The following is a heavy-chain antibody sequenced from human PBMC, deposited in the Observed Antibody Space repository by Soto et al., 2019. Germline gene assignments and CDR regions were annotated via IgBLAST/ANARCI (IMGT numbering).Heavy chain of an antibody. CDR1: GGSISSSSYY. Sequence: SETLSLTCTVSGGSISSSSYYWGWIRQPPGKGLEWIGSIYYSGSTYYNPSLKSRVTISVDTSKNQFSLKLSSVTAADTAVYYWARTPPRYTFYGMDVGGQGTTVTVSS. V-gene: IGHV4-39*01. CDR2: IYYSGST. J-gene: IGHJ6*02. CDR3: ARTPPRYTFYGMDV. D-gene: IGHD2-2*02.